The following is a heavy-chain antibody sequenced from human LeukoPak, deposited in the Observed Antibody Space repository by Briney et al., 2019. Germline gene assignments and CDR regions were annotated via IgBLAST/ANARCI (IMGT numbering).Heavy chain of an antibody. D-gene: IGHD2-2*01. CDR2: ISGSGGST. Sequence: GGSLRLSCAASGFTFSSYAMSWVGRAPGKGLEWVSAISGSGGSTYYADSVKGRFTISRDNSKNTLYLQMNSLRAEDTAVYYCAKLLILYCSSTSCYLWGQGTLVTVSS. V-gene: IGHV3-23*01. J-gene: IGHJ4*02. CDR1: GFTFSSYA. CDR3: AKLLILYCSSTSCYL.